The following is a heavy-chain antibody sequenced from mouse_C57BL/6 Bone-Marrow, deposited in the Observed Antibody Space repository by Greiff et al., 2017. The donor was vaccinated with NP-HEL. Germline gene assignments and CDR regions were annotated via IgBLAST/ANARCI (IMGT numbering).Heavy chain of an antibody. CDR1: GFTFSSYA. J-gene: IGHJ2*01. CDR3: ARDELVTTRVYYFDY. Sequence: EVKVVESGGGLVKPGGSLKLSCAASGFTFSSYAMSWVRQTPEKRLEWVATISDGGSYTYYPDNVKGRFTISRDNAKNNLYLQMSHLKSEDTAMYYCARDELVTTRVYYFDYWGQGTTLTVSS. CDR2: ISDGGSYT. V-gene: IGHV5-4*01. D-gene: IGHD2-5*01.